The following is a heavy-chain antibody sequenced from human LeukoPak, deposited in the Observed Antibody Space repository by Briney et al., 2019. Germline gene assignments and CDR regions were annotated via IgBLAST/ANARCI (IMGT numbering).Heavy chain of an antibody. CDR2: VIPILGIA. CDR3: ARVRVDCSSTSCFDAFDI. J-gene: IGHJ3*02. CDR1: GGTFSSYT. Sequence: SAKVSCKASGGTFSSYTISWVRQAPGQGLEWMGRVIPILGIANYAQKFQGRVTITADKSTSTAYMELSSLRSEDTAVYYCARVRVDCSSTSCFDAFDIWGQGTMVTVSS. D-gene: IGHD2-2*01. V-gene: IGHV1-69*02.